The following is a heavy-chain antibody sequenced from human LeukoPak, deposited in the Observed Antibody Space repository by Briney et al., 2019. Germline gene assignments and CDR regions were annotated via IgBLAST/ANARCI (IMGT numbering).Heavy chain of an antibody. CDR1: GFTFSSYA. D-gene: IGHD3-3*01. CDR2: ISGSGGST. CDR3: AKGSRFLEWSYHYYFDY. J-gene: IGHJ4*02. Sequence: PGGSLRLSCAASGFTFSSYAMSWVRQAPGKGLEWVSAISGSGGSTYYADSVKGRFTISRDNSKNTLYLQMNSLRAEDTAVYYCAKGSRFLEWSYHYYFDYWGQGTLVTVSS. V-gene: IGHV3-23*01.